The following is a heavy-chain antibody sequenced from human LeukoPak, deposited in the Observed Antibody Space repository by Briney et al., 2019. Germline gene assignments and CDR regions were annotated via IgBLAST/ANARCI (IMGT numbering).Heavy chain of an antibody. J-gene: IGHJ4*02. V-gene: IGHV3-21*01. CDR2: ISTSSSYI. D-gene: IGHD1-14*01. Sequence: GGSLRLSCSASGFTFTTYGMSWVRQAPGKGLEWVSSISTSSSYIHYADSVKGRFTISRDNAKNSLYLQMNSLRAEDTAVYYCARGTLNIPGEHGAFDYWGQGTLVTVSS. CDR1: GFTFTTYG. CDR3: ARGTLNIPGEHGAFDY.